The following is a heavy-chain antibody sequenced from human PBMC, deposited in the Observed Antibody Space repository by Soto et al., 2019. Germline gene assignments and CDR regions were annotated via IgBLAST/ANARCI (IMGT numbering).Heavy chain of an antibody. CDR2: MYHSGRT. D-gene: IGHD1-20*01. CDR1: GGSMSNGYYY. J-gene: IGHJ4*02. CDR3: ARWVEVSLDYFDS. V-gene: IGHV4-31*03. Sequence: QVQLQESGPGLVKPSQTLSLTCTVSGGSMSNGYYYWSWVRQNPGKGLEWIGQMYHSGRTYYNPSLKSRVGILVDTSKNQFSLNLNSVTAADTAVYYCARWVEVSLDYFDSWGQGTPVTVSS.